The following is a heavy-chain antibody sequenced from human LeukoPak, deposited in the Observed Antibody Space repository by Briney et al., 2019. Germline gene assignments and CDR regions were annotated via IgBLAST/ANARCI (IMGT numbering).Heavy chain of an antibody. D-gene: IGHD1-1*01. CDR3: TRSTRGPNWFDP. J-gene: IGHJ5*02. CDR2: IRSKAYGGTT. CDR1: GFTFGDYA. V-gene: IGHV3-49*04. Sequence: GGSLRLSCTASGFTFGDYAMSWVRLAPGKGLGWVGFIRSKAYGGTTEYAASVKGRFTISRDDSKSIAYLQMNSLKTEDTAVYYCTRSTRGPNWFDPWGQGTLVTVSS.